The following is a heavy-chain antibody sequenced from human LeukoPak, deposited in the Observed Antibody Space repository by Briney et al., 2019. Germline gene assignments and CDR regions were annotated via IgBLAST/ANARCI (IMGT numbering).Heavy chain of an antibody. Sequence: GGSLRLSCAASGFTFSSYWMHWVRQAPGKGLVWVSRINSDGGSTNYADSVKGRFIISRDNSKNTLYLQMNSLRVEDTAVYYCARDQVQPYYFDYWGQGTLVTVTS. CDR2: INSDGGST. D-gene: IGHD1-1*01. CDR1: GFTFSSYW. J-gene: IGHJ4*02. CDR3: ARDQVQPYYFDY. V-gene: IGHV3-74*01.